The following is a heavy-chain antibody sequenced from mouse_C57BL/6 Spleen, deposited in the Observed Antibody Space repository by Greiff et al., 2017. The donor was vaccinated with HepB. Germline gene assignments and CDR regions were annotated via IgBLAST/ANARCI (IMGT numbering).Heavy chain of an antibody. CDR2: IHPNSGST. Sequence: QVQLKQPGAELVKPGASVKLSCKASGYTFTSYWMHWVKQRPGQGLEWIGMIHPNSGSTNYNEKFKSKATLTVDKSSSTAYMQLSSLTSEDSAVYYCARRDTTVDFDYWGQGTTLTVSS. V-gene: IGHV1-64*01. CDR1: GYTFTSYW. J-gene: IGHJ2*01. D-gene: IGHD1-1*01. CDR3: ARRDTTVDFDY.